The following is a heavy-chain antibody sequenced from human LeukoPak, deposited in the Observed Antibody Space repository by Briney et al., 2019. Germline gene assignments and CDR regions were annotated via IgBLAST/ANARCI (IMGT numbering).Heavy chain of an antibody. CDR2: IYYSGST. V-gene: IGHV4-39*07. CDR1: GGSISSSSYY. D-gene: IGHD3-10*01. Sequence: SETLSLTCTVSGGSISSSSYYWGWIRQPPGKGLEWIGSIYYSGSTYYNPSLKSRVTISVDTSKNQFSLKLSSVTAADTAVYYCARDGPHYYGSGSYRGYWGQGTLVTVSS. CDR3: ARDGPHYYGSGSYRGY. J-gene: IGHJ4*02.